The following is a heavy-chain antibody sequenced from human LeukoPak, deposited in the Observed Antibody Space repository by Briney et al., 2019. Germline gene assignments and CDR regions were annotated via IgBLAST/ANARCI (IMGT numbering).Heavy chain of an antibody. J-gene: IGHJ5*02. CDR2: IYAPGST. Sequence: SETLSLTCTVSGGSISSYYWSWIRQPPGKGLEWIGYIYAPGSTNYNPSLKSRVTISVDTSKNQFSLKLSSVTAADTAVYYCARLHDTDYAVDPWGQGTLVTVSS. V-gene: IGHV4-4*09. CDR3: ARLHDTDYAVDP. D-gene: IGHD4-17*01. CDR1: GGSISSYY.